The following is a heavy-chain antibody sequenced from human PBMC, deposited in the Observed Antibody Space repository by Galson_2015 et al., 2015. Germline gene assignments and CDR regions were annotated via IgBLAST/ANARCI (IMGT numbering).Heavy chain of an antibody. J-gene: IGHJ4*02. CDR1: GFTFSNYD. CDR3: ARDFVAVSSGIFDF. Sequence: SLRLSCAASGFTFSNYDMYWVRQAPGKGLEWVSSISSSSTYINYADSVKGRFTISRDNASNLLFLQMNSLRVEDTAVYYCARDFVAVSSGIFDFWGQGSPVTVSS. V-gene: IGHV3-21*01. D-gene: IGHD6-19*01. CDR2: ISSSSTYI.